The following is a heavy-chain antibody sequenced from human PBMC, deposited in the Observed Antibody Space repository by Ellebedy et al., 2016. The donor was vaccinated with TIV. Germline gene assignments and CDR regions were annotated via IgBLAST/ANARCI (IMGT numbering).Heavy chain of an antibody. V-gene: IGHV4-4*01. J-gene: IGHJ4*02. Sequence: MPGGSLRLSCGVSDDSISRDKWWTWVRQAPGRALEWIGEIHHTKGTNYNPSLKSRVSMSVDKSKNQFSLNINSVTAADTAVYVCARGGDWLFDYWGQGILVTVSS. D-gene: IGHD2-21*02. CDR3: ARGGDWLFDY. CDR1: DDSISRDKW. CDR2: IHHTKGT.